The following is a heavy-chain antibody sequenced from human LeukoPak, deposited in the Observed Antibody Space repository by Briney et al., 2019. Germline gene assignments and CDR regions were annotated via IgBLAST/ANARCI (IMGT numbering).Heavy chain of an antibody. J-gene: IGHJ3*02. CDR1: GFTFSSYW. V-gene: IGHV3-74*01. Sequence: GGSLRLSCAASGFTFSSYWMHWVRQAPGKGLVWVSRINTGGSSTTYADSVKGRFTISRDNAKNTLYLQMNSLRAEDTAVYYCARGRAAVAGLDDIWSQGTMVTVSS. D-gene: IGHD6-19*01. CDR2: INTGGSST. CDR3: ARGRAAVAGLDDI.